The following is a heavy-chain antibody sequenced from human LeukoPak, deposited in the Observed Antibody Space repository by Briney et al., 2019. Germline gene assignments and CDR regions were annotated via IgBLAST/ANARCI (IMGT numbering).Heavy chain of an antibody. CDR1: GYTFTKYG. CDR2: ISAYNGNA. CDR3: AREGSDTAHYNWFDP. Sequence: ASVKVSCKASGYTFTKYGITWVRQAPGQGPEWMGWISAYNGNAKYAQKFQGRVTMTTDASTSTAYMELKSLISDDTAVYYCAREGSDTAHYNWFDPWGQGTLVTVSS. D-gene: IGHD5-18*01. V-gene: IGHV1-18*01. J-gene: IGHJ5*02.